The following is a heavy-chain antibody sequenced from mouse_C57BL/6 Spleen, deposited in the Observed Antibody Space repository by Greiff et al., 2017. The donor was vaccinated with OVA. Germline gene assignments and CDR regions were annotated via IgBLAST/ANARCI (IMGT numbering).Heavy chain of an antibody. V-gene: IGHV1-52*01. CDR2: IDPSDSET. J-gene: IGHJ4*01. CDR1: GYTFTSYW. CDR3: ARGRTVVAKDYAMDY. Sequence: VQLQQPGAELVRPGSSVKLSCKASGYTFTSYWMHWVKQRPIQGLEWIGNIDPSDSETHYNQKFKDKATLTVDKSSSTAYMQLSSLTSEDSAVYYGARGRTVVAKDYAMDYWGQGTSVTVSS. D-gene: IGHD1-1*01.